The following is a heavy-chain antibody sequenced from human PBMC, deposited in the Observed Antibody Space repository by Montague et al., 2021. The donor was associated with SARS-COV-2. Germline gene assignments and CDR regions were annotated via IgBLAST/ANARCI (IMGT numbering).Heavy chain of an antibody. Sequence: SETLSLTCTVSGGSINDHYRSWNRQSPGKGLEWIGYISSNGKTNYNPSLKSRVTLSADASRNEFSLKLDSVTAADTAVYFCARRGYYDSAGYHWHLDLWGRGMLVTVSS. CDR1: GGSINDHY. CDR3: ARRGYYDSAGYHWHLDL. CDR2: ISSNGKT. J-gene: IGHJ2*01. V-gene: IGHV4-4*09. D-gene: IGHD3-22*01.